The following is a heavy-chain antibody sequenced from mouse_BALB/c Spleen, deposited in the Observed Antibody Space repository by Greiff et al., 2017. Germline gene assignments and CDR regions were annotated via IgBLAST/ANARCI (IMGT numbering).Heavy chain of an antibody. V-gene: IGHV14-3*02. D-gene: IGHD2-4*01. J-gene: IGHJ4*01. CDR2: IDPANGNT. CDR3: ARDYDGYAMDY. CDR1: GFNIKDTY. Sequence: VQLKQSGAELVKPGASVKLSCTASGFNIKDTYMHWVKQRPEQGLEWIGRIDPANGNTKYDPKFQGKATITADTSSNTAYLQLSSLTSEDTAVYYCARDYDGYAMDYWGQGTSVTVSS.